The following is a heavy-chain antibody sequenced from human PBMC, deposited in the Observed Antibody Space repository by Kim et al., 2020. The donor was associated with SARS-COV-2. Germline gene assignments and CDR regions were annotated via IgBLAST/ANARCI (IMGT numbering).Heavy chain of an antibody. J-gene: IGHJ4*02. Sequence: SEIRYVDSVKSRFTISRDNAKSSLFLQMNSLRADDTAVYFCAGGSSGSFDYWGQGTLVTVSS. CDR3: AGGSSGSFDY. CDR2: SEI. D-gene: IGHD3-22*01. V-gene: IGHV3-7*01.